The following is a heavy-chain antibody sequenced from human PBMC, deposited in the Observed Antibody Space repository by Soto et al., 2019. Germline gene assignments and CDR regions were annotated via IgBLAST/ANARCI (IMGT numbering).Heavy chain of an antibody. V-gene: IGHV3-23*01. D-gene: IGHD6-6*01. CDR1: GFTFSSYS. J-gene: IGHJ4*02. CDR2: IGNSGSTT. Sequence: EVQLLESGGGLVQPGGSLRLSCAASGFTFSSYSMSWVRQAPGKGLEWVSAIGNSGSTTYYADSVKGRFTISRDNSKNTLYLQMNSLRAEDTALYYCAKDITARPRGLDCWGQGTLVTVSS. CDR3: AKDITARPRGLDC.